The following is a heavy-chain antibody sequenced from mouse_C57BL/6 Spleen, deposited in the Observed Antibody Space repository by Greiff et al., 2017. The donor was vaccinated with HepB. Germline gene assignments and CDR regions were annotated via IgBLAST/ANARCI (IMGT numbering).Heavy chain of an antibody. CDR2: IYPGSGNT. CDR3: ARGGYYDYDEEAWFAY. D-gene: IGHD2-4*01. Sequence: QVQLKQSGAELVRPGASVKLSCKASGYTFTDYYINWVKQRPGQGLEWIARIYPGSGNTYYNEKFKGKATLTAEKSSSTAYMQLSSLTSEDSAVYFCARGGYYDYDEEAWFAYWGHGTLVTVSA. V-gene: IGHV1-76*01. J-gene: IGHJ3*01. CDR1: GYTFTDYY.